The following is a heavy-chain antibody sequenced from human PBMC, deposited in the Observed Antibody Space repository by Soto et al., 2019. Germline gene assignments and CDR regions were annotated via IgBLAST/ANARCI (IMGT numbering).Heavy chain of an antibody. CDR2: INAGNGKT. D-gene: IGHD1-1*01. CDR1: GYTFTSYA. J-gene: IGHJ4*02. CDR3: ARGRWTQTTADYYLDY. Sequence: ASVKVSCKASGYTFTSYAMHWVRQAPGQRPEWMGWINAGNGKTKYSEKFQGRVTITRDTSASTAYMELSSLRSEDTAVYNCARGRWTQTTADYYLDYWGKGTLVPVSS. V-gene: IGHV1-3*01.